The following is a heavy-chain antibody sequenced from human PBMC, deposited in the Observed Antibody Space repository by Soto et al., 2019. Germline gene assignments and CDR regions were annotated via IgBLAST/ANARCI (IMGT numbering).Heavy chain of an antibody. D-gene: IGHD1-7*01. J-gene: IGHJ5*02. V-gene: IGHV4-4*02. Sequence: QMQLLESGPSLVKPSGTLSLTCGVSGVSITYSNWWSWVRESPGKRLEWIGEIYNSGTTSYNPSLRGRVTISLDKSKNQFSLNMNSVTAAATAVYYCARPNYAGTYAWIDPWGQGTLVTASS. CDR1: GVSITYSNW. CDR3: ARPNYAGTYAWIDP. CDR2: IYNSGTT.